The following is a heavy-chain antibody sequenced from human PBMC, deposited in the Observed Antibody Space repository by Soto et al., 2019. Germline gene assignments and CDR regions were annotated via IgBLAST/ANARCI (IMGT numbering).Heavy chain of an antibody. CDR2: ISSSSSYT. D-gene: IGHD3-3*01. CDR3: ARVWYYDFWSGYSNWFDP. J-gene: IGHJ5*02. CDR1: RFTFSDYY. Sequence: GGSLRLSCAASRFTFSDYYMSWIRQAPGKGLEWVSYISSSSSYTNYADSVKGRFTISRDNAKNSLYLQMNSLRAEDTAVYYCARVWYYDFWSGYSNWFDPWGQGTPVTVSS. V-gene: IGHV3-11*06.